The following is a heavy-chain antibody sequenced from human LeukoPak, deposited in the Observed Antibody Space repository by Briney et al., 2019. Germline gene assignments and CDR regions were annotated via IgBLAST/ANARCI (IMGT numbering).Heavy chain of an antibody. CDR3: AKGYDIVVLFTPFDY. CDR1: GFTFSSYA. V-gene: IGHV3-23*01. D-gene: IGHD2-15*01. J-gene: IGHJ4*02. Sequence: GGSLRLSCAASGFTFSSYAMSWVRQAPGKGLEWVSAISGSGGSTYYADFVKGRFTISRDNSKNTLYLQMNSLRAEDTAVYYCAKGYDIVVLFTPFDYWGQGTLVTVSS. CDR2: ISGSGGST.